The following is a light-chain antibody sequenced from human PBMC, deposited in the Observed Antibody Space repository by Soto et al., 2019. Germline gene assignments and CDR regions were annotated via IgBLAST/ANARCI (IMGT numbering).Light chain of an antibody. J-gene: IGKJ2*01. Sequence: TQSPSTVSASVGDRVTITCRASQSVSSNYLAWYQQKPGQAPRLLIYGASSRATGIPDRFSGSGSGTDFTLTISRLEPEDFAVYYCHQYGSAPYTFGQGTKLEIK. CDR1: QSVSSNY. CDR2: GAS. CDR3: HQYGSAPYT. V-gene: IGKV3-20*01.